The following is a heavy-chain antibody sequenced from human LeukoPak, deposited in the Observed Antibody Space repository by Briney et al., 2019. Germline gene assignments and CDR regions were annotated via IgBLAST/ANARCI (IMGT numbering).Heavy chain of an antibody. CDR3: ARAQAQSGSYYFYYYYMDV. CDR2: IYYSGST. D-gene: IGHD1-26*01. Sequence: PSQTLSLTCTVSGGSISSGDYYWSWIRQPPGKGLEWIGYIYYSGSTNYNPSLKSRVTISVDTSKNQFSLKLRSVTAADTAVYYCARAQAQSGSYYFYYYYMDVWGKGTTVTVSS. J-gene: IGHJ6*03. V-gene: IGHV4-30-4*01. CDR1: GGSISSGDYY.